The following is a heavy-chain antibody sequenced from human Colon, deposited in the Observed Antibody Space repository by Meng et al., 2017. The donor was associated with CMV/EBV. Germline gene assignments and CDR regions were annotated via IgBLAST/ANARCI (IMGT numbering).Heavy chain of an antibody. V-gene: IGHV1-2*02. J-gene: IGHJ4*02. CDR3: ARDEACVNYACYLGAY. Sequence: ASVKVSCKASGYTFTHYAVHWVRQAPAQGLEWVGWISTSRGDTNSAQKFQGRVTMTMDTSISTAYIELSTLRSGDTAVYYCARDEACVNYACYLGAYWGQGTLVTVSS. CDR2: ISTSRGDT. CDR1: GYTFTHYA. D-gene: IGHD1-26*01.